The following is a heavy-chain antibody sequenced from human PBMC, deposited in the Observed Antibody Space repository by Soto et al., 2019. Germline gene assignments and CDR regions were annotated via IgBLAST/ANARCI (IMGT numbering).Heavy chain of an antibody. Sequence: GGSLRLSCAASGFSFSDYYMSWIRQAPGKGLEWISYISSSSDYTNYADSVKGRFTISRDNAKKSLFLEMNSLRAESTAVYYCTKSGNILTGYGPKPQNWLDPWGQGTLVTVSS. J-gene: IGHJ5*02. D-gene: IGHD3-9*01. CDR3: TKSGNILTGYGPKPQNWLDP. V-gene: IGHV3-11*03. CDR2: ISSSSDYT. CDR1: GFSFSDYY.